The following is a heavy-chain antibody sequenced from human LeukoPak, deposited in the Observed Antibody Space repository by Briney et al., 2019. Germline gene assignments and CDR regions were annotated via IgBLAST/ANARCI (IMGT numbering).Heavy chain of an antibody. V-gene: IGHV3-23*01. CDR3: GPREDSTTNAYDY. D-gene: IGHD2/OR15-2a*01. Sequence: GGSLRLSCATSGFSFSNYAMSWVRQAPGKGLEWVSAISGEGVTIYYADSVKGRFTISRDNSKNTLYLQMNSLTAEDTAVYYCGPREDSTTNAYDYWGQGTLVTVSS. J-gene: IGHJ4*02. CDR1: GFSFSNYA. CDR2: ISGEGVTI.